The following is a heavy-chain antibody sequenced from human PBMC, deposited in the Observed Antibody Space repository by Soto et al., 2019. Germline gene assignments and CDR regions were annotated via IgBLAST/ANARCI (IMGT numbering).Heavy chain of an antibody. CDR2: IYTSGST. D-gene: IGHD2-8*01. CDR1: GGSISSYY. CDR3: ARGPLCTNGVCYEIFDY. J-gene: IGHJ4*02. Sequence: QVQLQESGPGLVKPSETLSLTCTVSGGSISSYYWSWIRQPAGKGLEWIGRIYTSGSTNYNPSLKSRVTMSVDTSKNQFSLKLSSVTAADTAVYYCARGPLCTNGVCYEIFDYWGQGTLVTVSP. V-gene: IGHV4-4*07.